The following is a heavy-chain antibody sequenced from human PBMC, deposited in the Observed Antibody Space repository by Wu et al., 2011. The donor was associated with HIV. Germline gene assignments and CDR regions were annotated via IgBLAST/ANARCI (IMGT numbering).Heavy chain of an antibody. CDR2: ISTYNGKT. CDR3: ARDPPGYPYFFDY. D-gene: IGHD5-12*01. Sequence: QVQLVQSGAEVKKPGASVKVSCKASGYTFTGYYMLWVRQAPGQGLEWIAWISTYNGKTNYAQKVQGRVTMTTDASTSTVYMEVRSLRSDDTAVYYCARDPPGYPYFFDYWGQGTLVTVSS. J-gene: IGHJ4*02. V-gene: IGHV1-18*01. CDR1: GYTFTGYY.